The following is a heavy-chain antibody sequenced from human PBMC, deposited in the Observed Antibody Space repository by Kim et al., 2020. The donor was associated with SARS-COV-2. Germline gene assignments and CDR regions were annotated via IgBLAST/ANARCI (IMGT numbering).Heavy chain of an antibody. CDR1: GGSFSGYY. J-gene: IGHJ4*02. D-gene: IGHD6-13*01. Sequence: SETLSLTCAVYGGSFSGYYWSWIRQPPGQGLEWIGEINHSGGTDYNSSLKNLVTISVDTSKNQFSLKLRSVTAADTALYYCARGADIRQLVLVFWGQGSLVTVS. CDR2: INHSGGT. CDR3: ARGADIRQLVLVF. V-gene: IGHV4-34*01.